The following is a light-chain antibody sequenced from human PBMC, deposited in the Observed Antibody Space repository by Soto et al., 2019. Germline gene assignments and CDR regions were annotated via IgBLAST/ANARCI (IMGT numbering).Light chain of an antibody. J-gene: IGLJ3*02. V-gene: IGLV2-14*01. CDR3: CSYTSSTWV. CDR2: EVS. Sequence: QSVLTQPASVSGSPGQSSTISCTGTISDVGGYNYVSWYQQHPGKAPKLMIYEVSNRPSGVSNRFSGSKSGDTASLTISGLQAEDEAHYYCCSYTSSTWVFGGGTKLTVL. CDR1: ISDVGGYNY.